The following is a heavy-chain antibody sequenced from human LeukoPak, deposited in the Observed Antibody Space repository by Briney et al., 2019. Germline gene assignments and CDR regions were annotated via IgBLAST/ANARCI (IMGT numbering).Heavy chain of an antibody. D-gene: IGHD5-24*01. J-gene: IGHJ4*02. CDR2: ISNDGGSK. V-gene: IGHV3-30-3*01. CDR3: ARDDENGYNSLDY. CDR1: GFTFSSYS. Sequence: SGGSLGLSCAASGFTFSSYSMHWVRQAPGKGLECVAVISNDGGSKYYADSVKGRFTISRDNSKNTLYLQMNSLRADDTAVFYCARDDENGYNSLDYWGQGTLVTVSS.